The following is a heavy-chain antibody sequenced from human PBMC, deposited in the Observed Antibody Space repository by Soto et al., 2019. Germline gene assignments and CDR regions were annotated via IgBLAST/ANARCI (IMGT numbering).Heavy chain of an antibody. V-gene: IGHV3-23*01. CDR3: AKDMHIVVVVAATPGAFDI. D-gene: IGHD2-15*01. CDR2: ISGSGGST. CDR1: GFNIRSYA. J-gene: IGHJ3*02. Sequence: PGGSLRLSCAASGFNIRSYAMSWVRQAPGKGLEWVSAISGSGGSTYYADSVKGRFTISRDNSKNTLYLQMNSLRAEDTAVYYCAKDMHIVVVVAATPGAFDIWGQGTMVTVS.